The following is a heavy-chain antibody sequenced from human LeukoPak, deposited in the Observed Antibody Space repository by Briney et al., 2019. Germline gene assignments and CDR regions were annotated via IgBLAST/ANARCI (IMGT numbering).Heavy chain of an antibody. D-gene: IGHD1-7*01. CDR1: GYTFSAYY. Sequence: ASVKASCKASGYTFSAYYIHWVRQAPGHGLEWMGWLNPNNGDTVYAQRFRGRVTMTRDTSISTAYMELTGLSFDDTAVYYCARFLFGTKFYFDFWGQGTLVTVSS. J-gene: IGHJ4*02. V-gene: IGHV1-2*02. CDR3: ARFLFGTKFYFDF. CDR2: LNPNNGDT.